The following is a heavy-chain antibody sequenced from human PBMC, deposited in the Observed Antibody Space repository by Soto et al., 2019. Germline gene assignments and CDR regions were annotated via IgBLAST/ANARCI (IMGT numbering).Heavy chain of an antibody. V-gene: IGHV3-23*01. CDR1: GFTFSSFA. D-gene: IGHD1-26*01. J-gene: IGHJ4*02. CDR2: LTGSSGVT. Sequence: PGGSLRLSCVVSGFTFSSFAMSWVRQAPGKGLEWVSTLTGSSGVTYYADSVKGRFAISRDNSRNTLSLQMNSLTAEDTAVYYCSNGGASYGLLTHAFWGQGTRVTVSS. CDR3: SNGGASYGLLTHAF.